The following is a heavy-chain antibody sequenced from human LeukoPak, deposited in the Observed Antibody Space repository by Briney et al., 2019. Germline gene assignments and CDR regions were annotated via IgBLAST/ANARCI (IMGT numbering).Heavy chain of an antibody. CDR2: ISGSGGST. CDR1: GFTFNSYA. J-gene: IGHJ4*02. Sequence: GGSLRLSCAASGFTFNSYAMSWVRQAPGKGLEWVSAISGSGGSTYYTDSVKGRFTISRDNSKNTLYLLMNSLRAEDTAVYYCAKADNYRSNDYWGQGTLVTVSS. V-gene: IGHV3-23*01. CDR3: AKADNYRSNDY. D-gene: IGHD5-24*01.